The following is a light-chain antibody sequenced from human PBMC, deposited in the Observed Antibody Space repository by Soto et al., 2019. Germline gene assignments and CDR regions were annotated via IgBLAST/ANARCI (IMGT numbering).Light chain of an antibody. CDR2: GAF. CDR1: KSVSSSY. V-gene: IGKV3-20*01. CDR3: QQYGSSPLT. J-gene: IGKJ4*01. Sequence: EIAFTQSPVTLSLSPAERATLSGSASKSVSSSYLAWYQQKPGQAPRLLIYGAFRRATGIPDRFSGSGSGTDFTLTISRLEPEDFAVYYCQQYGSSPLTFGGGTKVDIK.